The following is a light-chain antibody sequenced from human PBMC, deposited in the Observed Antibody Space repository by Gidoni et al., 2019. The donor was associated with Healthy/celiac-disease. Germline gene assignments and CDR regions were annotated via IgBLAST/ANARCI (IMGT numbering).Light chain of an antibody. CDR3: QQRSNWPFLT. J-gene: IGKJ4*01. Sequence: EMVLTQSPATLSLSPGERATLSCRASQSVSSYLAWYQQKPGPAPRLLIYDASNRATGIPARFSGSGSGTDFTLTISSLEPEDFAVYYCQQRSNWPFLTFGGGTKVEIK. CDR2: DAS. CDR1: QSVSSY. V-gene: IGKV3-11*01.